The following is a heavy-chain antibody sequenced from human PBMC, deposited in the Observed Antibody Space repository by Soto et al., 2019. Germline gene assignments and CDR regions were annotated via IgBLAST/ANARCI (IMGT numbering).Heavy chain of an antibody. V-gene: IGHV4-31*03. CDR1: GGSISSGGYS. J-gene: IGHJ4*02. D-gene: IGHD4-17*01. CDR3: AREDGYGDRVLGY. Sequence: QVQLQESGPGLVKPSQTLSLTCTVSGGSISSGGYSWSWIRQHPGKGLEWIGYIYYSGSTYYNPSLKSRVTISVDTSKNQFSLKLSSVTAADTAVYYCAREDGYGDRVLGYWGQGTLVTVSS. CDR2: IYYSGST.